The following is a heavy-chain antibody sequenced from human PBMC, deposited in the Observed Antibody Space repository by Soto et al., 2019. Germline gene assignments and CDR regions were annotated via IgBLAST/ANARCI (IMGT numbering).Heavy chain of an antibody. CDR2: IYYSGST. D-gene: IGHD2-2*01. Sequence: SETLSLTCTVSGGSSSSYYWSWIRQPPGKGLEWIGYIYYSGSTDYNPSLKSRVTISVDTSKNQFSLKLSSVTAADTAVYYCARASLGYCSSTSCRSNWFDPWGQGTLVTVSS. J-gene: IGHJ5*02. CDR3: ARASLGYCSSTSCRSNWFDP. V-gene: IGHV4-59*12. CDR1: GGSSSSYY.